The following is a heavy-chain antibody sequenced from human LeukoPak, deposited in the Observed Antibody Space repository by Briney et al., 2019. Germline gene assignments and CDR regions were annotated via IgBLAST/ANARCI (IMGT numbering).Heavy chain of an antibody. CDR1: GGTFSSYA. V-gene: IGHV1-69*05. CDR2: IIPIFGTA. J-gene: IGHJ4*02. Sequence: ASVKVSCKASGGTFSSYAISWVRQAPGQGLEWMGGIIPIFGTANYAQKFQGRVTITTDESTSTAYMELSSLRSEDTAVYYCAREQFVVVPAAISWGDYFDYWGQGTLVTVSS. CDR3: AREQFVVVPAAISWGDYFDY. D-gene: IGHD2-2*02.